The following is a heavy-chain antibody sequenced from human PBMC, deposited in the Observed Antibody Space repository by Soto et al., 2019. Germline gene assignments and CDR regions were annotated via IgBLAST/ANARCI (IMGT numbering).Heavy chain of an antibody. D-gene: IGHD2-21*01. Sequence: EVQLVESGGGLVQPGRSLRLSCAASGFTFDDYAMHWVRQAPGKGLEWVSGISWNSGSIGYADSVKGRFTISRDNAKNSLYLQMNSLRAEDTALYYCAKGRVSDIDYWGQGTLVTVSA. CDR2: ISWNSGSI. V-gene: IGHV3-9*01. J-gene: IGHJ4*02. CDR3: AKGRVSDIDY. CDR1: GFTFDDYA.